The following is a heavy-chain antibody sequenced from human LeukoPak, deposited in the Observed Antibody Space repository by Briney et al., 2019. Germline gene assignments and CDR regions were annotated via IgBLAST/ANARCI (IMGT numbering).Heavy chain of an antibody. CDR3: ARGRITGTSPYGY. V-gene: IGHV4-34*01. CDR1: GGSFSGYY. J-gene: IGHJ4*02. Sequence: SETLSLTCAVYGGSFSGYYWSWIRQPPGKGLEWIGEINHSGSTNYNPSLKSRVTISVDTSKNQFSLKLSSVTAADTAVYYCARGRITGTSPYGYWGQGTLVTVSS. D-gene: IGHD1-20*01. CDR2: INHSGST.